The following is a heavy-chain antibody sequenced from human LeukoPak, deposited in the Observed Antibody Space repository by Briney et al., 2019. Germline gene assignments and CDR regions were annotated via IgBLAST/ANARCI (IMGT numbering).Heavy chain of an antibody. CDR3: AKRYRGNYDY. J-gene: IGHJ4*02. CDR1: GFTFSSYA. V-gene: IGHV3-23*01. Sequence: AGSLRLSCAASGFTFSSYAMTWVRQAPGKGLEWVSAINDRGCDTYYPAFVNGRFIISSANSNNTLYLQMNSLTAEDMAVSYCAKRYRGNYDYWGQGTLVTVSS. D-gene: IGHD1-26*01. CDR2: INDRGCDT.